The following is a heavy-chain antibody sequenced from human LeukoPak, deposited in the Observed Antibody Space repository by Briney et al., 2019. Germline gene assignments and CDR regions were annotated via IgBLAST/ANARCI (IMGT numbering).Heavy chain of an antibody. D-gene: IGHD3-22*01. CDR3: ATGNYYDRTWESS. CDR2: FDPEDGET. J-gene: IGHJ5*02. CDR1: GYTLTELS. V-gene: IGHV1-24*01. Sequence: ASVKVSCKVSGYTLTELSMHWVRQAPGKGLEWMGGFDPEDGETIYAQKFQGRATMTEDTSTDTAYMELSSLRSEDTAVYYCATGNYYDRTWESSWGQGTLVTVSS.